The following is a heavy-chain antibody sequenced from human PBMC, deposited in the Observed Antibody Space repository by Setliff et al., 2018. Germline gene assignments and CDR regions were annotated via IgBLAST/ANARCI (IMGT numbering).Heavy chain of an antibody. V-gene: IGHV3-21*01. CDR1: GFNLTVYT. CDR2: ISSNSNYI. CDR3: ARGSLSGTTYPSDY. D-gene: IGHD1-7*01. Sequence: LRLSCAASGFNLTVYTMEWVRQAPGKGLEWVSSISSNSNYIYYADSLKGRLTVSRDNSKNSVFLQMDSLTAEDTAVYYCARGSLSGTTYPSDYWGQGTQVTVSS. J-gene: IGHJ4*02.